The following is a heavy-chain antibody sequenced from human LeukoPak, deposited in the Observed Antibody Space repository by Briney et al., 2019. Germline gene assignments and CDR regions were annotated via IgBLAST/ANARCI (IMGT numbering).Heavy chain of an antibody. Sequence: SETLSPTCTVSGGSISSSRYYWGWIRQPPGKGLEWIGTIYYDGSTYCNPSLKSRVTISVDTSNNQFSLKLTSVTAADTAVYYCARGPKHYDILTGIDYWGQGTLVTVSS. CDR2: IYYDGST. D-gene: IGHD3-9*01. CDR3: ARGPKHYDILTGIDY. J-gene: IGHJ4*02. CDR1: GGSISSSRYY. V-gene: IGHV4-39*01.